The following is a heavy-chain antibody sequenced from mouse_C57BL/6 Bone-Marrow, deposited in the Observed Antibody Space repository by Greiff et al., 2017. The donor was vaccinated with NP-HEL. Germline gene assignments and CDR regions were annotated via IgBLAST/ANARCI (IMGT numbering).Heavy chain of an antibody. D-gene: IGHD2-5*01. CDR3: ARMAYYSNYWYFDV. CDR1: GFTFSDYG. Sequence: EVQVVESGGGLVKPGGSLKLSCAASGFTFSDYGMHWVRQAPEKGLEWVAYISSGSSTIYYADTVKGRFTISRDNAKNTLFLQMTSLRSEDTAMYYCARMAYYSNYWYFDVWGTGTTVTVSS. J-gene: IGHJ1*03. V-gene: IGHV5-17*01. CDR2: ISSGSSTI.